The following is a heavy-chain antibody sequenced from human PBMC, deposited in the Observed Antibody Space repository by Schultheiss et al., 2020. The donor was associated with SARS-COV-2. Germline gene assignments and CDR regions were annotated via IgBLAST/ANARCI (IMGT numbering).Heavy chain of an antibody. V-gene: IGHV4-34*01. Sequence: SETLSLTCTVSGGSISSYYWSWIRQPPGKGLEWIGEINHSGSTNYSPSLKSRVTISVDTSKDQFSLKLSSVTAADTAVYFCARRRDYMDVWGKGTTVTVSS. CDR1: GGSISSYY. CDR3: ARRRDYMDV. J-gene: IGHJ6*03. CDR2: INHSGST.